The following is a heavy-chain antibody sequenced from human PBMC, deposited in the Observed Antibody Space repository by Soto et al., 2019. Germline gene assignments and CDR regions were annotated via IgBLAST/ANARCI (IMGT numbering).Heavy chain of an antibody. D-gene: IGHD3-3*01. Sequence: PGGSLRLSCAASGFTFSSYAMSWVRQAPGKGLEWVSAISGSGGSTYYADSVKGRFTISRDNSNNTLWLQMNSLRAEDTAVYYCAKDRKDFGVLLVTLDYWGQGNLVTVSS. V-gene: IGHV3-23*01. CDR3: AKDRKDFGVLLVTLDY. CDR1: GFTFSSYA. CDR2: ISGSGGST. J-gene: IGHJ4*02.